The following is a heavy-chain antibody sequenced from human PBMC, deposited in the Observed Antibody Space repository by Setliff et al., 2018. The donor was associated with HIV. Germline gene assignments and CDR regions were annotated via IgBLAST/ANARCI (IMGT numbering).Heavy chain of an antibody. CDR3: ARGSHYYGSGSSYDY. Sequence: SETLSLTCAASGGSISNSDYYWGWVRQPPGKGLEWIGSMFYRGSTYYNPSLKSRVTISVDSSKNQFSLKLTSVTAADAAVYYCARGSHYYGSGSSYDYWGQGTLVTVSS. CDR1: GGSISNSDYY. CDR2: MFYRGST. V-gene: IGHV4-39*07. J-gene: IGHJ4*02. D-gene: IGHD3-10*01.